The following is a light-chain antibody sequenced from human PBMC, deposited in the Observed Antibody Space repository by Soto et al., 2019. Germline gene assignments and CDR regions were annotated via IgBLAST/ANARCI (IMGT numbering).Light chain of an antibody. Sequence: QSVLTQLASVSGSPGQSITISCTGTNSDVGSYNLVSWYQQHPGKAPKVIIYEVSERPSGVSDRFSGSKSGNTASLMISGLQAEDEADYYCCSYAGSSTQSYVFGSGTKVTVL. J-gene: IGLJ1*01. CDR3: CSYAGSSTQSYV. CDR1: NSDVGSYNL. CDR2: EVS. V-gene: IGLV2-23*02.